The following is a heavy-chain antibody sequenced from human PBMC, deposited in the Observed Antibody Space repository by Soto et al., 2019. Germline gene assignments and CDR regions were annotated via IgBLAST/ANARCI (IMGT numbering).Heavy chain of an antibody. V-gene: IGHV1-18*01. CDR2: ISAYNGNT. CDR3: ARDSPSIYGEYVGIDY. CDR1: GYTFTSYG. D-gene: IGHD4-17*01. Sequence: ASVKVSFKASGYTFTSYGISWVRQAPGQGLEWMGWISAYNGNTNYAQKLQGRVTMTTDTSTSTAYMELRSLRSDDTAVYYCARDSPSIYGEYVGIDYWGQGTLVTVSS. J-gene: IGHJ4*02.